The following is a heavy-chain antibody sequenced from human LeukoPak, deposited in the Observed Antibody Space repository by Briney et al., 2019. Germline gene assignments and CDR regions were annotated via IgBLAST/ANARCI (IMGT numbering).Heavy chain of an antibody. CDR1: GFTFSSYG. V-gene: IGHV3-30*03. Sequence: GGSLRLSCAASGFTFSSYGMHWVRQAPGKGLEWVALLSYDGSNKYYADYAKGRFTISRDNSKNTLYLQMHSLRAEDTAVYYCARLNYDFWSGVWEGYYMDVWGKGTTVTVSS. D-gene: IGHD3-3*01. CDR2: LSYDGSNK. J-gene: IGHJ6*03. CDR3: ARLNYDFWSGVWEGYYMDV.